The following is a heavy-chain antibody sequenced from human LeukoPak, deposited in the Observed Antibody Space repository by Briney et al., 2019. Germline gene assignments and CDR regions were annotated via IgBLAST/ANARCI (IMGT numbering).Heavy chain of an antibody. Sequence: GGSLRLSCAASGFTFSSYAMSWVRQAPGKGLEWVSTISGSGGGTYYTDSVKGRFTISRDNSKNTLYLQMISLRAEDTALYYCAKSDLNYGGNPDYWGQGTLVTVSS. CDR2: ISGSGGGT. V-gene: IGHV3-23*01. D-gene: IGHD4-23*01. CDR1: GFTFSSYA. J-gene: IGHJ4*02. CDR3: AKSDLNYGGNPDY.